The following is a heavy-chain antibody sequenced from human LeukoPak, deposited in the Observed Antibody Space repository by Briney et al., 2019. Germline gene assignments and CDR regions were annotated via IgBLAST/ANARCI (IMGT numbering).Heavy chain of an antibody. CDR3: ARDEGLESYQPDDAFDI. CDR1: GYTFTSYY. V-gene: IGHV1-46*01. D-gene: IGHD2-2*01. Sequence: ASVNVSCKASGYTFTSYYMHWVRQAPGQGVEGMGIINPSGGSTSYAQKFQGRFTMTRDTSTHKVYIELSSLRSEDTAVYYCARDEGLESYQPDDAFDIWGQGTMLTVSS. J-gene: IGHJ3*02. CDR2: INPSGGST.